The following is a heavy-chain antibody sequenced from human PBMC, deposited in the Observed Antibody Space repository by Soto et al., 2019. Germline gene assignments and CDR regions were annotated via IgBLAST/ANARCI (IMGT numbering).Heavy chain of an antibody. CDR3: ARSKYTTTWSGGLDY. J-gene: IGHJ4*02. V-gene: IGHV1-18*01. D-gene: IGHD6-13*01. CDR2: ISADTGDT. Sequence: ASVKVSCKASGYTFTNYDINWVRQAPGQGLEWMGWISADTGDTNYAQKLQGRVTMATDTSTSTAYMQLRTLRSDDTAVYYCARSKYTTTWSGGLDYWGQGTLVTV. CDR1: GYTFTNYD.